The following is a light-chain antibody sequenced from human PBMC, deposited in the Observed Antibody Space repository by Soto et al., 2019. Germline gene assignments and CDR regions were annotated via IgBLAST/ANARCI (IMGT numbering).Light chain of an antibody. CDR1: QTVYTF. J-gene: IGKJ2*01. Sequence: DIQMTQSPSAMSASVGYTVTITCRASQTVYTFLAWFQQKPGKVPKRLIYAASSLQSGVQSRFRGSGSGTEFTLTISNLQPEDFGTYCCLHHRTGPYTLGQWTKLEL. CDR3: LHHRTGPYT. V-gene: IGKV1-17*03. CDR2: AAS.